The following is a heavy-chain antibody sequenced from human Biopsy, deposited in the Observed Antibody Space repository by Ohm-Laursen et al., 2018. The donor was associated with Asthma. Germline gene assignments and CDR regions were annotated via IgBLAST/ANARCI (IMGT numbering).Heavy chain of an antibody. CDR2: ISYDGGNK. D-gene: IGHD4-23*01. J-gene: IGHJ3*02. CDR3: ARTHERWTSIQDDALDI. Sequence: SLRLSCAASGFTFSIYDIHWVRQAPGKGLEWVAVISYDGGNKFYGDSVKGRFTLSRDNSRNTLYLQMNSLRVEDTAIYYCARTHERWTSIQDDALDIWGQGTMVIVTS. V-gene: IGHV3-30*03. CDR1: GFTFSIYD.